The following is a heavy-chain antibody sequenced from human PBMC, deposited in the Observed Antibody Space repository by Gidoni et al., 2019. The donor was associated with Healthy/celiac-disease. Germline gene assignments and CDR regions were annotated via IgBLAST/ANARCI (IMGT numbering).Heavy chain of an antibody. D-gene: IGHD3-16*01. CDR1: GFSLSTSGVG. J-gene: IGHJ4*02. CDR2: IYWDDDK. Sequence: QITLKESGPTLVKPTQPLTLTCPFSGFSLSTSGVGVGWIRQPPGKALEWLALIYWDDDKRYSPSLKSRLTITKDTSKNQVVLTMTNMDPVDTATYYCAHTDDYIWGSSFDYWGQGTLVTVSS. V-gene: IGHV2-5*02. CDR3: AHTDDYIWGSSFDY.